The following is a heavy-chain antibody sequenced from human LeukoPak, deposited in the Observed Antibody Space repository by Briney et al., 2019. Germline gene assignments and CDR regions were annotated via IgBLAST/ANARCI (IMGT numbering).Heavy chain of an antibody. D-gene: IGHD3-10*01. Sequence: SETLSLTCTVSGDSISSSGYYWSWIRQHPGKGLEWIGYIYYSGSTYYNPSLKSRVTISVDTSKDQSSLKLSSVTAADTAVYYCARNHYYGSGSLDYWGQGTLVTISS. V-gene: IGHV4-31*03. CDR3: ARNHYYGSGSLDY. CDR1: GDSISSSGYY. CDR2: IYYSGST. J-gene: IGHJ4*02.